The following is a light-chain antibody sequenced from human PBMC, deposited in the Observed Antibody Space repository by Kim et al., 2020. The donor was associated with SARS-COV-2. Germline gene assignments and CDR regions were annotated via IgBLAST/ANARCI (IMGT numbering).Light chain of an antibody. V-gene: IGKV1-5*03. CDR1: QSISSW. J-gene: IGKJ2*01. CDR3: RQYNSYSHT. Sequence: DIQMTQSPSTLSASVGDRVTITCRASQSISSWLAWYPQKPGKAPKLLIYKASSLESGVPSRFSGSGSGTEFTLTISSLQPDDFATYYCRQYNSYSHTFGQGTKREI. CDR2: KAS.